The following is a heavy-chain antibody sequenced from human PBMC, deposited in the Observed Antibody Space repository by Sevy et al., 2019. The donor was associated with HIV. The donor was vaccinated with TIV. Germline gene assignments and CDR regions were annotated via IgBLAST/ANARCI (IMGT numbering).Heavy chain of an antibody. Sequence: GGSLRLSCAASGFTFSSFDMSWVRQTPGKGLEWVSGLNRSGGRTYYPDSVKGRFTISRDNSKNTLYLQMNSLRAEDTAVYYCAKDTDSGSYLNDAFDIWGQGTMVTVSS. CDR3: AKDTDSGSYLNDAFDI. J-gene: IGHJ3*02. CDR2: LNRSGGRT. CDR1: GFTFSSFD. D-gene: IGHD1-26*01. V-gene: IGHV3-23*01.